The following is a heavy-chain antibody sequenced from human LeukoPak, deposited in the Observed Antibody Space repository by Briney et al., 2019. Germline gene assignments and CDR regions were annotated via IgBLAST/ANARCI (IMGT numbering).Heavy chain of an antibody. V-gene: IGHV3-33*01. CDR1: GLTFRNYA. D-gene: IGHD3-22*01. CDR2: IWFDGTEK. Sequence: GTSLRLSCAASGLTFRNYAMHWVRRAPGGRLEWVAVIWFDGTEKYYAASVMGRFTISRDSSENTLYLQMNGLRTEDTAVYYCARVNGPNSGYYYTLDLWGQGTPVTVSS. CDR3: ARVNGPNSGYYYTLDL. J-gene: IGHJ5*02.